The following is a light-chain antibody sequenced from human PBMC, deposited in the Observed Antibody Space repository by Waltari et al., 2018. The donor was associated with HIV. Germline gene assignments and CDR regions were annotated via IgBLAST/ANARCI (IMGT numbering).Light chain of an antibody. CDR3: QQYYDTPPT. CDR1: QSVISSSNKKIF. CDR2: WAS. V-gene: IGKV4-1*01. Sequence: DIVMTQSPDSLAVSLGARDTINCKSSQSVISSSNKKIFLAWYQQKPGQSPKLLIFWASTRESGVPDRFSGSGSGTDFTLTISSLEAEDVAVYYCQQYYDTPPTFGQGTKVEIK. J-gene: IGKJ1*01.